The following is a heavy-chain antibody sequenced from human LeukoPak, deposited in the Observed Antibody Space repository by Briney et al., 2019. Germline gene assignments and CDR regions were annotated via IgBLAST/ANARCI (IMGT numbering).Heavy chain of an antibody. D-gene: IGHD3-3*01. CDR3: AKDRRRIRFLEGFDAFDI. J-gene: IGHJ3*02. CDR2: ISGSGGST. Sequence: GGSLRLSCAASGFTFSSYAMSWVRQAPGKGLEWVSAISGSGGSTYYADSVKGRFTISRDNSKNTLYLQMNSLRAEDTAVYYCAKDRRRIRFLEGFDAFDIWGQGTMVTVSS. V-gene: IGHV3-23*01. CDR1: GFTFSSYA.